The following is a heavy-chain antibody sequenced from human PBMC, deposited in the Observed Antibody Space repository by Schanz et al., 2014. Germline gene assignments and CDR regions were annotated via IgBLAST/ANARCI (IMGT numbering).Heavy chain of an antibody. V-gene: IGHV3-23*01. Sequence: DVHLLESGGGLVEPGGSLRLSCAASGFTFSSYAMGWVRQARGKGLEWVSAMNESHSTIYYADSVRGRFTISRDNSKNTLYLQMNSLRAEDTAIYYCAKDAPYPFDLWGRGTLITVSS. CDR1: GFTFSSYA. J-gene: IGHJ2*01. CDR3: AKDAPYPFDL. CDR2: MNESHSTI.